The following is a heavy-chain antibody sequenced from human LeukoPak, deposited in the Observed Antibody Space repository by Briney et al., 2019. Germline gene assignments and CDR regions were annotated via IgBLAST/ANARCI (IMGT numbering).Heavy chain of an antibody. V-gene: IGHV3-15*01. J-gene: IGHJ4*02. D-gene: IGHD1-26*01. CDR2: MKSKRDGGAT. CDR3: ASLILAYSGSYFDY. Sequence: PGGSLRLSCEASGFTVTNAWMNWVRQAPGKGPEWDGRMKSKRDGGATEYAAPVKGRFTISRDDSKNTVYLQMNSLRAEDTAVYYCASLILAYSGSYFDYWGQGTLVTVSS. CDR1: GFTVTNAW.